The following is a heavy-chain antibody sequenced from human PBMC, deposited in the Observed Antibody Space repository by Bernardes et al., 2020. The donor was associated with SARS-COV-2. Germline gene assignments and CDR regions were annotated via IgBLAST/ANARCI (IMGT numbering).Heavy chain of an antibody. Sequence: SLGLSSATSGVSFSTYRMNCFRQPPAEERQWVSSISSSSSYIYYADPVMRRFTITRDNAKNSLYLQMNSLRAEDTAVYYCARDGIKGHYGSGSYYSTSVSGVTPVWSQGTLVTVS. D-gene: IGHD3-10*01. CDR3: ARDGIKGHYGSGSYYSTSVSGVTPV. V-gene: IGHV3-21*01. CDR2: ISSSSSYI. J-gene: IGHJ4*02. CDR1: GVSFSTYR.